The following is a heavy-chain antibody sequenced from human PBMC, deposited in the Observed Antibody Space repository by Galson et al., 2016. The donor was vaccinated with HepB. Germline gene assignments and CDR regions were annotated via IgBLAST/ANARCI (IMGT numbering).Heavy chain of an antibody. Sequence: SLRLSCAASGFTFSSYSMHWVRQAPGKGLEWVAIIWYNGSNKYYADSVKGRFTISRDNSKNTLYLQMNMPRVEDTAVYYCARDRAMLGVYYYGMNVLGQGTTVTVSS. J-gene: IGHJ6*02. V-gene: IGHV3-33*01. CDR1: GFTFSSYS. CDR2: IWYNGSNK. D-gene: IGHD3-10*02. CDR3: ARDRAMLGVYYYGMNV.